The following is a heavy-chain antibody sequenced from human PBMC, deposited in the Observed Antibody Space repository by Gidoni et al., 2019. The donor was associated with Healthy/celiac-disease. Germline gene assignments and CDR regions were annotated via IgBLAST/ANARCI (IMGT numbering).Heavy chain of an antibody. J-gene: IGHJ6*02. CDR1: GFTSSSYW. V-gene: IGHV3-7*01. Sequence: EVQLVASGGGLVQPGGSLRLSCAASGFTSSSYWMSWVRQAPGTGLEWVANIKQDGSEKYYVDSVKGRFTISRDNAKNSLYLQMNSLRAEDTAVYYCARVSRYYYYGMDVWGQGTTVTVSS. CDR2: IKQDGSEK. CDR3: ARVSRYYYYGMDV.